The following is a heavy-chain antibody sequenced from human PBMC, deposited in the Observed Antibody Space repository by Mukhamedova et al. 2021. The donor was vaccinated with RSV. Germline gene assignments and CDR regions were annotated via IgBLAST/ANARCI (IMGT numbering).Heavy chain of an antibody. CDR3: VRDLCSTCAGVGPHF. J-gene: IGHJ4*02. Sequence: KSDGSSTTYADFVKGRFTIFRDNAKNTLYLQINSLRAEDTAVYYCVRDLCSTCAGVGPHFWGQGTLFTVSS. V-gene: IGHV3-74*01. D-gene: IGHD2-21*01. CDR2: KSDGSST.